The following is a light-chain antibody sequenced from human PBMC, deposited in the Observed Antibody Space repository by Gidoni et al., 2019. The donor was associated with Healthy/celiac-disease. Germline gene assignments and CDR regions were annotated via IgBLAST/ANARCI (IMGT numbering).Light chain of an antibody. CDR1: HRGSSY. V-gene: IGKV3-11*01. CDR2: YAA. J-gene: IGKJ4*01. Sequence: PAPLSLSPGGGAPLSCWPRHRGSSYLSWYQQKPAPPPTLLIYYAANRATGSPARFSGSGSGTYVTLLISSLAPDDFAVYYYQQRSYCPLTFGGGTKVEIK. CDR3: QQRSYCPLT.